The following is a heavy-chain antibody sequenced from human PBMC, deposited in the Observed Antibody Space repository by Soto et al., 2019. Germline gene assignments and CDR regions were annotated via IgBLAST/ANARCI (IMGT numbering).Heavy chain of an antibody. CDR3: AKEYDYGDYVGYFDY. J-gene: IGHJ4*02. V-gene: IGHV3-23*01. D-gene: IGHD4-17*01. CDR1: GFTFSSYA. Sequence: GGSLRLSCAASGFTFSSYAMSWVRQAPGKGLEWVSAISGSGGSTYYADSVKGRFTISRDNSKNMLYLQMNSLRAEDTAVYYCAKEYDYGDYVGYFDYWGQGTLVTVSS. CDR2: ISGSGGST.